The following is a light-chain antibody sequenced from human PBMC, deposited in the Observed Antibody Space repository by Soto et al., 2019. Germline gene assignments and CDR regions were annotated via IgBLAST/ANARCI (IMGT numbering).Light chain of an antibody. V-gene: IGKV3-15*01. CDR3: QQNNKWPKT. Sequence: EIVMTQSPATLSLSPGERATLPCRASQSVGADFAWYQQKPGQAPRLLIYGASTRATGIPARFSGSGSGTEFTLTISSLQSEDFAVYYCQQNNKWPKTFGQGTKVEIK. J-gene: IGKJ1*01. CDR2: GAS. CDR1: QSVGAD.